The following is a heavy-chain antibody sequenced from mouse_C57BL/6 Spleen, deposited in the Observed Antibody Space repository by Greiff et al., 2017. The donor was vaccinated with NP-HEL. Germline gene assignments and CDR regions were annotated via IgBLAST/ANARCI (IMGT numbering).Heavy chain of an antibody. CDR3: ARYDYGSSADY. CDR2: IYPGSGST. J-gene: IGHJ2*01. CDR1: GYTFTSYW. V-gene: IGHV1-55*01. D-gene: IGHD1-1*01. Sequence: QVQLKQPGAELVKPGASVKMSCKASGYTFTSYWITWVKQRPGQGLEWIGDIYPGSGSTNYNEKFKSKATLTVDTSSSTAYMQLSSLTSEDSAVYYCARYDYGSSADYWGQGTTLTVSS.